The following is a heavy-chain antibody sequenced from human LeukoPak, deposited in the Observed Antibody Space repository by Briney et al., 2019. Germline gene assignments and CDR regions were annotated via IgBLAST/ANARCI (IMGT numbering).Heavy chain of an antibody. J-gene: IGHJ4*02. CDR2: INPNSGGT. V-gene: IGHV1-2*02. D-gene: IGHD4-17*01. Sequence: ASVKVSCKASGYTFTGYYMHWVRQAPGQGLEWMGWINPNSGGTNYAQKFQGRVTMTRDTSISTAYMELSRLRSDDTAVYYCARVNTGDYGDFLDYWGQGTLVTVSS. CDR1: GYTFTGYY. CDR3: ARVNTGDYGDFLDY.